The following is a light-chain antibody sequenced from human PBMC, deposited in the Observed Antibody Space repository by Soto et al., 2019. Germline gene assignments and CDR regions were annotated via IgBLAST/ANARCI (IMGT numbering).Light chain of an antibody. CDR3: QQYNNWPPLT. J-gene: IGKJ4*01. CDR2: GAT. V-gene: IGKV3-15*01. Sequence: EILMTQSPATLSVSPGERATLSCRASQSVGRNLAWFQQKPGQAPRLLIYGATIRATGIPARFSGGGSETEFTLTISSLQSEDFAFYYCQQYNNWPPLTFGGGTKVEIK. CDR1: QSVGRN.